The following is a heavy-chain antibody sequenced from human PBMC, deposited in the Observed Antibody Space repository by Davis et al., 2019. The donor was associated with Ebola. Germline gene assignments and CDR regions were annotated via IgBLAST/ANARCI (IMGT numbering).Heavy chain of an antibody. J-gene: IGHJ5*02. CDR3: ARMLGYCSGGSCYTSGWFDP. Sequence: SVKVSCKASGYTFTSYYMHWVRQAPGQGLEWMGRVIPILGTADYAQRFQGRVTITADTSTHTAYMELSRLRSDDTAMYYCARMLGYCSGGSCYTSGWFDPWGQGTLVTVSS. CDR1: GYTFTSYY. D-gene: IGHD2-15*01. V-gene: IGHV1-69*08. CDR2: VIPILGTA.